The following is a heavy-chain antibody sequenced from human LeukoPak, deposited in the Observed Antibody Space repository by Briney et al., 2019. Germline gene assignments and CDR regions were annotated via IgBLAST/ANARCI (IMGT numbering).Heavy chain of an antibody. J-gene: IGHJ4*02. V-gene: IGHV3-23*01. D-gene: IGHD6-6*01. CDR2: ITGSGGNT. Sequence: GGSLRLSCAASGFIFSNYAMGWGRQAPGKGLEWVSSITGSGGNTYYADSVKGRFTFSRDNSKNTLHLQMNSLRAEDTAAYYCVRGLDYFDYWGQGTLVTVSS. CDR3: VRGLDYFDY. CDR1: GFIFSNYA.